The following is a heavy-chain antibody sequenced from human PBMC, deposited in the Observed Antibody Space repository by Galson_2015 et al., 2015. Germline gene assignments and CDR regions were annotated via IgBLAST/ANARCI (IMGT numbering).Heavy chain of an antibody. CDR3: AKDRNSGYSYGPFDY. V-gene: IGHV3-30*18. CDR2: ISYDGSNK. J-gene: IGHJ4*02. D-gene: IGHD5-18*01. Sequence: SLRLSCAASGFTFSSYGMHWVRQAPGKGLEWVAAISYDGSNKYYADSVKGRFTISRDNSKNTLYLQMNSLRAEDTAVYYCAKDRNSGYSYGPFDYWGQGTLVTVSS. CDR1: GFTFSSYG.